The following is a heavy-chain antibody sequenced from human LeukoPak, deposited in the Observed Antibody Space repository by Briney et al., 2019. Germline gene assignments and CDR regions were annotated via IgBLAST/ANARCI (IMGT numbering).Heavy chain of an antibody. CDR2: IYHSRST. D-gene: IGHD5-18*01. CDR1: GGSFTGYS. J-gene: IGHJ4*02. Sequence: PSETLSLTCAVYGGSFTGYSWNWIRQPPGKGLEWIGEIYHSRSTNYNPSLKSRVTISLDTSKKQFSLKLTSVTAADTAVYYCSMSRGYNFGQWGQGTLVTVSS. CDR3: SMSRGYNFGQ. V-gene: IGHV4-34*01.